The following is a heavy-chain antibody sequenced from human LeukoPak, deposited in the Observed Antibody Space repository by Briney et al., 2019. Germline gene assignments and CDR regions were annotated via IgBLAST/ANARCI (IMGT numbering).Heavy chain of an antibody. Sequence: GGSLRLSCAASGFTFDDYGMSWVRQAPGKGLEWVSAINWNGGYTVYADSVKGRFTISRDNAKNSLSLQMNSLRAEDTALYYCARALGKIKGSYFNAMDVWGQGTTVIVS. CDR2: INWNGGYT. J-gene: IGHJ6*02. CDR3: ARALGKIKGSYFNAMDV. V-gene: IGHV3-20*04. CDR1: GFTFDDYG. D-gene: IGHD2-15*01.